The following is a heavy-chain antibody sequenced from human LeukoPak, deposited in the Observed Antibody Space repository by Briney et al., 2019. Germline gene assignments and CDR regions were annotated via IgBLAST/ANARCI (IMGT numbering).Heavy chain of an antibody. CDR3: ARILVNWNDESYFDY. Sequence: SETLSLTCAVYGGSFSGYYWSWIRQPPGRGLEWIGEINHSGSTNYNPSLKSRVTISVDTSKNQFSLKLSSVTAADTAVYYCARILVNWNDESYFDYWGQGTLVTVSS. CDR1: GGSFSGYY. V-gene: IGHV4-34*01. CDR2: INHSGST. D-gene: IGHD1-1*01. J-gene: IGHJ4*02.